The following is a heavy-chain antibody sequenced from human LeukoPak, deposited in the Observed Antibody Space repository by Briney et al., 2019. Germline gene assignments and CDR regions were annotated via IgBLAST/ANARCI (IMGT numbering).Heavy chain of an antibody. CDR2: IYYSGTT. Sequence: SETLSLTCTVSGGSISSYYWTWIRQPPGKGLEWIGYIYYSGTTNYNPSLTSRVTMSVNTSKNQFSLNLSSVTAADTAVYYCATSPGTTGTTWGQGTLVTVSS. J-gene: IGHJ4*02. CDR3: ATSPGTTGTT. D-gene: IGHD1-1*01. V-gene: IGHV4-59*08. CDR1: GGSISSYY.